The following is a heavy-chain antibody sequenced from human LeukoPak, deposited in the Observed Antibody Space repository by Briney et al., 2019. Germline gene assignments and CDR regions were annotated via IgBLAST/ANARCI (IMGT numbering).Heavy chain of an antibody. CDR3: AKSGYSTEFDY. Sequence: GGSLRLSCAASGFTFDDYAMHWVRQAPGKGLEWVSGISWNSGSIGYADSVKGRFTISRDNAKNSLYLQMNSLRAEDTALYYCAKSGYSTEFDYWRQETLVTVDS. J-gene: IGHJ4*02. CDR1: GFTFDDYA. D-gene: IGHD5-18*01. CDR2: ISWNSGSI. V-gene: IGHV3-9*01.